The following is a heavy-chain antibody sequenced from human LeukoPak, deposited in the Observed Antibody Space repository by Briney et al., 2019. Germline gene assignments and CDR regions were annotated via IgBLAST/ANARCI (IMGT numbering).Heavy chain of an antibody. J-gene: IGHJ6*03. V-gene: IGHV4-34*01. D-gene: IGHD4-17*01. CDR2: INHRGST. Sequence: SETLSLTCAVYGGSFSGYYWSWIRQPPGKGLEWIGEINHRGSTNYNPSLKSRVTISVDTSKNLFSLKLSAVTAADTAVYYCAGVTTAPFDGYYYMDVCGKGTTVTISS. CDR3: AGVTTAPFDGYYYMDV. CDR1: GGSFSGYY.